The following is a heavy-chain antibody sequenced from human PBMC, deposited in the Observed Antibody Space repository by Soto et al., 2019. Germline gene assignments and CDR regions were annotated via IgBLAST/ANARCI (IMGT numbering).Heavy chain of an antibody. CDR2: IYYSGST. Sequence: PSETLSLTCTVSGGSISSGDYYWSWIRQPPGKGLEWIGYIYYSGSTYYNPSLQSRVTISIDTSKNQFSLKLSSVTATDTAVYYCERQHYYDSSGYYLVYWGQGTLVTVSS. J-gene: IGHJ4*02. D-gene: IGHD3-22*01. CDR1: GGSISSGDYY. V-gene: IGHV4-30-4*01. CDR3: ERQHYYDSSGYYLVY.